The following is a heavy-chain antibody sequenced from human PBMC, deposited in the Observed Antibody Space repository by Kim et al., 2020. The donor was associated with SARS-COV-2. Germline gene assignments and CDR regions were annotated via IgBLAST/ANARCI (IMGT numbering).Heavy chain of an antibody. CDR3: AKDLEDFDWLLYSPPLGY. V-gene: IGHV3-30*18. CDR2: ISYDGSNK. J-gene: IGHJ4*02. CDR1: GFTFSSYG. Sequence: GGSLRLSCAASGFTFSSYGMHWVRQAPGKGLEWVAVISYDGSNKYYADSVKGRFTISRDNSKNTLYLQMNSLRAEDTAVYYCAKDLEDFDWLLYSPPLGYWGQGTLVTVSS. D-gene: IGHD3-9*01.